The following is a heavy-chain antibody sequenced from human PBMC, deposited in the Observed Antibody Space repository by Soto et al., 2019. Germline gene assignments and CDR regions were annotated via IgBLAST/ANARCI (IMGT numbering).Heavy chain of an antibody. J-gene: IGHJ4*02. D-gene: IGHD6-19*01. CDR1: GYTFTSYG. CDR3: ARVRGIAVAGTWRDYFDY. CDR2: ISAYNGNT. V-gene: IGHV1-18*01. Sequence: GASVKVSCKASGYTFTSYGISWVRQAPGQGLEWMGWISAYNGNTNYAQKLQGRVTMTTDTSTSTAYMELRSLRSDDTAVYYCARVRGIAVAGTWRDYFDYWGQGTLVTVSS.